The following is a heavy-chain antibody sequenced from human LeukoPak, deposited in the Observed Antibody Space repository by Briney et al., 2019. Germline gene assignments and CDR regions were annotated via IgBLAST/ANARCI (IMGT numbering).Heavy chain of an antibody. CDR2: IYTSGST. J-gene: IGHJ3*02. D-gene: IGHD1-26*01. CDR1: GGSISSGSYY. V-gene: IGHV4-61*02. Sequence: SETLSLTCTVSGGSISSGSYYWSWIRQPAGKGLEWIGRIYTSGSTNYNPSLKSRVTISVDTSKNQFSLKLSSVTAVDTAVYYCARIGNIVGATRHAFDIWGQGTMVTVSS. CDR3: ARIGNIVGATRHAFDI.